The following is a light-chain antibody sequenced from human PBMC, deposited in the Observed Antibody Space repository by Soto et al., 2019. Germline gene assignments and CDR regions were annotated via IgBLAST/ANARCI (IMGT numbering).Light chain of an antibody. CDR2: AAS. Sequence: DVRMTQSPSSLCVSVGDRLTITCQPRQSIGGFLNWYQQKLGNAPKLLIYAASSLQSGVPSRFSVIGSGTDFTLTISSLEPEEFAVYYCQQYGSSPPSFVQSTRLELK. CDR3: QQYGSSPPS. V-gene: IGKV1-39*01. J-gene: IGKJ5*01. CDR1: QSIGGF.